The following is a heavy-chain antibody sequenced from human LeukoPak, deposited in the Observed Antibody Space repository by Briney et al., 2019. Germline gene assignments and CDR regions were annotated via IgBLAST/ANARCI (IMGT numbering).Heavy chain of an antibody. CDR2: IKQDGSEK. Sequence: PGGSLRLSCAASGFTFSSYWMSWVRQAPGKGLEWVANIKQDGSEKYYVDSVKGRFTISRDNAKNSLYLQMNSLRAEDTAVYYCASFPGYCSGGSCYPFDYWGQGTLVTVSS. D-gene: IGHD2-15*01. CDR3: ASFPGYCSGGSCYPFDY. CDR1: GFTFSSYW. J-gene: IGHJ4*02. V-gene: IGHV3-7*03.